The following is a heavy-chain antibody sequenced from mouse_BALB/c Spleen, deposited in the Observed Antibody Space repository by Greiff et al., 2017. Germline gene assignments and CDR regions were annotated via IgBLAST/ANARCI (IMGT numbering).Heavy chain of an antibody. D-gene: IGHD2-14*01. V-gene: IGHV1S56*01. J-gene: IGHJ2*01. Sequence: QVQLQQSGPELVKPGASVKMSCKASGYTFTSYYIHWVKQRPGQGLEWIGWIYPGDGSTKYNEKFKGKTTLTADKSSSTAYMLLSSLTSEDSAIYFCARGYYRYDGYFDYWGQGTTRTVSS. CDR2: IYPGDGST. CDR3: ARGYYRYDGYFDY. CDR1: GYTFTSYY.